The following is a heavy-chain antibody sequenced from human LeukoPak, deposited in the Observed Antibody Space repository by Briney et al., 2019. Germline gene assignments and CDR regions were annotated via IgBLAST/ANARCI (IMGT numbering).Heavy chain of an antibody. CDR1: GGSISGSSYY. V-gene: IGHV4-39*01. D-gene: IGHD3-22*01. J-gene: IGHJ4*02. CDR3: ARGNPSGYSAY. CDR2: IYYSGST. Sequence: KPSETLSLTCTVSGGSISGSSYYWGWIRQPPGKGLEWIGSIYYSGSTYYNPSLKSRVTISVDTSKNQFSLKLSSVTAADTAVYYCARGNPSGYSAYWGQGTLVTVSS.